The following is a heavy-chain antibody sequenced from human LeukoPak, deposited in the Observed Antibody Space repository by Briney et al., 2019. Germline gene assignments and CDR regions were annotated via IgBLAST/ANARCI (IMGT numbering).Heavy chain of an antibody. CDR3: ARYAADGRTLEY. D-gene: IGHD6-13*01. J-gene: IGHJ4*02. Sequence: SETLSLTCTVSGGSISSYYWSWVRQPPGKGLEWIGYIHYSGGTSYNPSLKSRVTISMDTSKNQFSLKLSSVTAADTAVYYCARYAADGRTLEYWGQGTLVTVSP. V-gene: IGHV4-59*01. CDR2: IHYSGGT. CDR1: GGSISSYY.